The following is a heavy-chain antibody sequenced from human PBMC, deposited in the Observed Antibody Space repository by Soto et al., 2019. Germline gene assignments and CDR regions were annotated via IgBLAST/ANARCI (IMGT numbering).Heavy chain of an antibody. CDR3: AKGPHTNVGWPYYFES. Sequence: VQLVESGGGLVQPGGSLRLSCVASGFSLANYPMNWVRQTPGKGLEWISYSSPRGDTIYYADSVEGRFTISRDNARNSLSLRMCSLRDEDSALYYCAKGPHTNVGWPYYFESWGQGVPVTVSS. D-gene: IGHD6-19*01. J-gene: IGHJ4*02. CDR1: GFSLANYP. CDR2: SSPRGDTI. V-gene: IGHV3-48*02.